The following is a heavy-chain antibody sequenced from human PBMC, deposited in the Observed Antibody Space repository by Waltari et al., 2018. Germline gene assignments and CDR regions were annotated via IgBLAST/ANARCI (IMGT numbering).Heavy chain of an antibody. CDR1: GGTFSSYA. Sequence: QVQLVQSGAEVQKPGSSVKVSCKASGGTFSSYAISWLRHAPGQGLEWMGGIIPIFGTANYAQKFQGRVTITTDESTSTAYMELSSLRSEDTAVYYCARGRTNWNYYYGMDVWGQGTTVTVSS. CDR2: IIPIFGTA. J-gene: IGHJ6*02. V-gene: IGHV1-69*05. CDR3: ARGRTNWNYYYGMDV. D-gene: IGHD1-1*01.